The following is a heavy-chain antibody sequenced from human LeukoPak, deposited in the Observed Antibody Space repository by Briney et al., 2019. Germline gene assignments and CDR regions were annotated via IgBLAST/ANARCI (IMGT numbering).Heavy chain of an antibody. CDR3: ARDVTLSTGAFDI. CDR1: GASISRQY. Sequence: SETLSLSCTVSGASISRQYWSWIRQPPGKGLEWVGRLYPSGSTFQNPSPKSRVIISLKKSKNQFPLILRSVTAAGTAVYVCARDVTLSTGAFDIWGQGTMVTVSS. D-gene: IGHD4-17*01. CDR2: LYPSGST. V-gene: IGHV4-4*07. J-gene: IGHJ3*02.